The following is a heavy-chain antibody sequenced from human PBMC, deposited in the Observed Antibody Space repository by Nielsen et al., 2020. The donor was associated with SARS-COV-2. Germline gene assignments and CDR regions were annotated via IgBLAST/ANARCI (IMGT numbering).Heavy chain of an antibody. J-gene: IGHJ4*02. D-gene: IGHD3-22*01. CDR2: ISSDSSWK. CDR1: GFTFGDYA. Sequence: GGSLRLSCTASGFTFGDYAVMWVRQAPGKGPEWVAYISSDSSWKQYADSVKGRVSISRDNAKKSLDLQMNSLRGEDTAVYYCARLWDDGYYFDTGPYDYWGQGTLVTVSS. CDR3: ARLWDDGYYFDTGPYDY. V-gene: IGHV3-48*01.